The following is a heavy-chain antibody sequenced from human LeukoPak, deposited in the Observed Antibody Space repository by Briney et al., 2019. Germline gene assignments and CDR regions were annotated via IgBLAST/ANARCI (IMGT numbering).Heavy chain of an antibody. J-gene: IGHJ4*02. V-gene: IGHV1-2*02. CDR2: INLKSGGT. CDR1: GYTFTVYY. D-gene: IGHD3-9*01. Sequence: GASVTVSFKASGYTFTVYYMHWVRQAPGQGLEWMGWINLKSGGTNYAGKFQDRGTMTRDTTTSTAYMDLSRLRSVDTAVYYCARSPHILTGENFDYWGQGTLVTVSS. CDR3: ARSPHILTGENFDY.